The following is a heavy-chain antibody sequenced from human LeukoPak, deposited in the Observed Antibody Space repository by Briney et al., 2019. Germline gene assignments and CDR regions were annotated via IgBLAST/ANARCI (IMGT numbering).Heavy chain of an antibody. V-gene: IGHV4-4*07. D-gene: IGHD3-22*01. CDR1: GGSISSYY. CDR2: IYTSGST. J-gene: IGHJ5*02. CDR3: ARGRGYYDSSGYLPGWFDP. Sequence: SETLSLTCTVSGGSISSYYWSWIRQPAGKGLEWIGRIYTSGSTNYNPSLKSRVTMSVDTSKNQFSLKLSSVTAADTAVYYCARGRGYYDSSGYLPGWFDPWGQGTLVTVSS.